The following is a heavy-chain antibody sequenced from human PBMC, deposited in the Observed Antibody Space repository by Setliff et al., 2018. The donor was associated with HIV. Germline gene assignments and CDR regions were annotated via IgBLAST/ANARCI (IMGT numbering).Heavy chain of an antibody. Sequence: ASVKVSCKASGYTFTSYGISWVRQAPGQGPEWMGWISAYNGNTRYAQKLQGRVSVTTDTSTSTAYMELKSLRCDDMAVDYCARAKGNYGSGSYGFDYWGQGTLVTV. CDR1: GYTFTSYG. V-gene: IGHV1-18*03. CDR3: ARAKGNYGSGSYGFDY. D-gene: IGHD3-10*01. J-gene: IGHJ4*02. CDR2: ISAYNGNT.